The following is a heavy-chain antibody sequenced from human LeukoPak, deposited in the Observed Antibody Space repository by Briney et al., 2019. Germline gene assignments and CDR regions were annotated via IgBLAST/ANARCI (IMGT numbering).Heavy chain of an antibody. D-gene: IGHD3-16*01. CDR1: GGSFSGYY. J-gene: IGHJ5*02. V-gene: IGHV4-34*01. CDR3: ARGYDYVKDWFDP. Sequence: SETLSLTCAVYGGSFSGYYWSWIRQPPGKGLERIGEINHSGSTNYNPSLKSRVTISVDTSKNQFSLKLSSVTAADTAVYYCARGYDYVKDWFDPWGQGTLVTVSS. CDR2: INHSGST.